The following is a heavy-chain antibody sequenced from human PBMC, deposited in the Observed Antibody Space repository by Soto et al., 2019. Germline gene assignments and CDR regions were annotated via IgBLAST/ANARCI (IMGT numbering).Heavy chain of an antibody. J-gene: IGHJ4*02. D-gene: IGHD3-10*01. V-gene: IGHV1-69*02. CDR1: GGTFNSYT. CDR2: VNPIVGMS. CDR3: ATSYGSGSTHFDS. Sequence: QVQLVQSGPEVKKPGSSVKVSCTASGGTFNSYTLNWVRQAPGQRPEWVGRVNPIVGMSTSASKFQGRVTLTADKSTTRAYVDLTGLKSEDTAVYYCATSYGSGSTHFDSWGQGTLVTVAS.